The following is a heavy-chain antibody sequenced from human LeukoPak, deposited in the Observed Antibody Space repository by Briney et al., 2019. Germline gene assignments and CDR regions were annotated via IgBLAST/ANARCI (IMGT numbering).Heavy chain of an antibody. D-gene: IGHD3-10*01. CDR3: ARKIKLRVRGVIMTQGPAYYYYMDV. CDR2: INHSGST. V-gene: IGHV4-34*01. Sequence: SETLSLTCAVYGGSFSGYYWSWIRQPPGKGLEWIGEINHSGSTNYNPSLKSRVTISVDTSKNQFSLKLSSVTAADTAVYYCARKIKLRVRGVIMTQGPAYYYYMDVWGKGTMVTVSS. CDR1: GGSFSGYY. J-gene: IGHJ6*03.